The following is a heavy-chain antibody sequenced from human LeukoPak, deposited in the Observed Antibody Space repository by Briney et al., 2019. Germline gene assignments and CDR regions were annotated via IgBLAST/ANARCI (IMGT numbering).Heavy chain of an antibody. J-gene: IGHJ4*02. Sequence: AGGSLRLSCAASGFTVDEYGISWVRQAPGKGLESVAGINGDGGSTGYAESGKGRLTIARDNAKNSLYLQMNSLRAEDTALYYCARVGVVPADVPYYFDYWGQGTLVTVSS. D-gene: IGHD2-2*01. CDR3: ARVGVVPADVPYYFDY. CDR2: INGDGGST. CDR1: GFTVDEYG. V-gene: IGHV3-20*04.